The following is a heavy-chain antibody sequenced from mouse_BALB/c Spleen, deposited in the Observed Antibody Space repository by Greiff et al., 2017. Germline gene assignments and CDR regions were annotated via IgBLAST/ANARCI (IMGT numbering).Heavy chain of an antibody. CDR3: ARSHYGGYFDV. CDR1: GFTFSSFG. V-gene: IGHV5-17*02. CDR2: ISSGSSTI. D-gene: IGHD1-1*01. J-gene: IGHJ1*01. Sequence: EVKVVESGGGLVQPGGSRKLSCAASGFTFSSFGMHWVRQAPENALEWVAYISSGSSTIYYADTVKGRFTISRDNPKNTLFLQMTSLRSEDTAMYYCARSHYGGYFDVWGAGTTVTVSS.